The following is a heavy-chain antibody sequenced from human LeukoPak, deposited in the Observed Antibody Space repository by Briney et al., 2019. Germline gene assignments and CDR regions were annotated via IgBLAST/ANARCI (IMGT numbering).Heavy chain of an antibody. J-gene: IGHJ6*02. CDR2: ISGSGGST. V-gene: IGHV3-23*01. CDR1: GFTFSGYA. Sequence: PGGSLRLSCAASGFTFSGYAMSWVRQAPGKGLEWVSAISGSGGSTYYADSVKGRFTISRDDSKNTLYLQMNSLRAEDTAVYYCAKVAAAAGYYYGMDVWGQGTTVTVSS. CDR3: AKVAAAAGYYYGMDV. D-gene: IGHD6-13*01.